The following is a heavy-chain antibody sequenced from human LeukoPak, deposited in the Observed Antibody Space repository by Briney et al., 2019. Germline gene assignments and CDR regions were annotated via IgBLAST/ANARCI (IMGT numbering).Heavy chain of an antibody. CDR3: ARDDCSGGSCYLNFDY. Sequence: ASVKVSCKASGGTFISYAISWVRQAPGQGLEWMGRINPNGGGTNYAQKFQGRVTMTRDTSISAAYMELSRLRSDDTAVYYCARDDCSGGSCYLNFDYWGQGTLVTVSS. V-gene: IGHV1-2*06. CDR1: GGTFISYA. D-gene: IGHD2-15*01. J-gene: IGHJ4*02. CDR2: INPNGGGT.